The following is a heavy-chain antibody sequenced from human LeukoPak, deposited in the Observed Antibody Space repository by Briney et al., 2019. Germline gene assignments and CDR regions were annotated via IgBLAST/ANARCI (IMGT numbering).Heavy chain of an antibody. CDR2: ISGSGGST. CDR3: AKDSYDFWSGYYTVNWFDP. CDR1: GFTFTNAW. V-gene: IGHV3-23*01. J-gene: IGHJ5*02. Sequence: GGSLRLSCTASGFTFTNAWMNWVRQAPGKGLEWVSAISGSGGSTYYADSVKGRFTISRDNSKNTLYLQMNSLRAEDTAVYYRAKDSYDFWSGYYTVNWFDPWGQGTLVTVSS. D-gene: IGHD3-3*01.